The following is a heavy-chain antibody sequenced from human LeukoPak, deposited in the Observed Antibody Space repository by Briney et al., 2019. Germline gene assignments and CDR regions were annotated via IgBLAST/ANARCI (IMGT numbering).Heavy chain of an antibody. CDR1: GGSISSSGYY. V-gene: IGHV4-39*01. D-gene: IGHD3-10*01. CDR3: ARHPTPSGSYFPKNFDY. CDR2: IYYSGST. J-gene: IGHJ4*02. Sequence: KPSETLSLTCTVSGGSISSSGYYWGWIRQPPGKGLEWIASIYYSGSTYYNPSLKSRVTISVDTSINQFSLKLSSVTAADTAMYYCARHPTPSGSYFPKNFDYWGQGALVTVSS.